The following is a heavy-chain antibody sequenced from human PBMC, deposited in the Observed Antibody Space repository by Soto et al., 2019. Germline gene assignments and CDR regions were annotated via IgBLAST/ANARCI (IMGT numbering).Heavy chain of an antibody. CDR2: INYSGST. J-gene: IGHJ4*02. CDR3: ARRRVTAIKGFDS. Sequence: SETLSLTCSVSGDFKNTYYWSWIRQSPGKGLEWIGYINYSGSTSYNPSLQSRAIISIDTSKKQFSLHLRSVTAADTAVYYCARRRVTAIKGFDSWGQGTLVTVSS. CDR1: GDFKNTYY. V-gene: IGHV4-59*08. D-gene: IGHD2-21*02.